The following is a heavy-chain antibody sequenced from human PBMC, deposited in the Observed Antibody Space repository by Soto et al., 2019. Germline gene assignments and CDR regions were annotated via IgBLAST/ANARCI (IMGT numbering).Heavy chain of an antibody. CDR2: INPSGGST. J-gene: IGHJ4*02. V-gene: IGHV1-46*01. D-gene: IGHD4-17*01. CDR1: GYTFTSYY. CDR3: ARDPRRSTVTTSGLPAY. Sequence: GASVKVSCKASGYTFTSYYMHWVRQAPGQGLEWMGIINPSGGSTSYAQKFQGRVTMTRDTSTSTVYMELSSLRSEDTAVYYCARDPRRSTVTTSGLPAYWGQGTLVTVSS.